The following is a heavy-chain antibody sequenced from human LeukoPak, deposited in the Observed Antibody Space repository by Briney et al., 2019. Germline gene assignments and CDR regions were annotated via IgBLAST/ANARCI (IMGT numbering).Heavy chain of an antibody. V-gene: IGHV3-9*01. D-gene: IGHD3-10*01. Sequence: GGSLRLSCAASGFTFDDYAMHWVRQAPGKGLEWVSGISWNSGSIGYADSVKGRFTISRDNAKNSLYLQMNSLRAEDAALYYCAKDRGEHYYGMDVWGQGTTVTVSS. CDR1: GFTFDDYA. J-gene: IGHJ6*02. CDR2: ISWNSGSI. CDR3: AKDRGEHYYGMDV.